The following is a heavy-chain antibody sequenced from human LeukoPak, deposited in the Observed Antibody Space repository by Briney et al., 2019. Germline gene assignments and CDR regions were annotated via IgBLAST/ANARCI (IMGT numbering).Heavy chain of an antibody. V-gene: IGHV4-61*02. D-gene: IGHD4-23*01. Sequence: SQTLSLTCTVSGGSISSGSYYWSWTRQPAGKGLEWIGRIYTSGSTNYNPSLKSRVTISVDTSKNQFSLKLSSVTAADTAVYYCARGRWRGFQDYWGQGTLVTVSS. CDR2: IYTSGST. CDR1: GGSISSGSYY. J-gene: IGHJ4*02. CDR3: ARGRWRGFQDY.